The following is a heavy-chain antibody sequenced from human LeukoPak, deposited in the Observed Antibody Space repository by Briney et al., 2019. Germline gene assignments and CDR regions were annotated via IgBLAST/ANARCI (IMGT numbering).Heavy chain of an antibody. J-gene: IGHJ4*02. Sequence: SETLSLTCTVSGGSISSSSYYWGWIRQPPGKGLEWIGEINHSGSTNYNPSLKSRVTISVDTSKNQFSLKLSSVTAADTAVYYCARAGGYDYVWGSYRLNYWGQGTLVTVSS. V-gene: IGHV4-39*07. CDR2: INHSGST. CDR1: GGSISSSSYY. D-gene: IGHD3-16*02. CDR3: ARAGGYDYVWGSYRLNY.